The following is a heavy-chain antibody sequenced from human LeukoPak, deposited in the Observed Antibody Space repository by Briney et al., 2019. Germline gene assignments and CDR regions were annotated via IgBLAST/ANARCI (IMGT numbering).Heavy chain of an antibody. J-gene: IGHJ4*02. V-gene: IGHV4-39*07. D-gene: IGHD1-14*01. CDR1: GGSISSSSYY. CDR3: ARVLLSPSRPNQAGILRPYYFDY. Sequence: SETLSLTCTVSGGSISSSSYYWGWIRQPPGKGLEWIGSIYYSGSTYYNPSLKSRVTISVDTSKNQFSLKLSSVTAADTAVYYCARVLLSPSRPNQAGILRPYYFDYWGQGTLVTVSS. CDR2: IYYSGST.